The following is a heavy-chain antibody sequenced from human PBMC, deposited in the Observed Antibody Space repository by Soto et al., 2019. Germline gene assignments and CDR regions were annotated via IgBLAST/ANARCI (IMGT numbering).Heavy chain of an antibody. CDR1: GFTFGDYA. CDR3: TRDHANYYYSSGYYSLPGMAF. D-gene: IGHD3-22*01. V-gene: IGHV3-49*04. J-gene: IGHJ6*02. Sequence: GGYLRLSCTASGFTFGDYAMSWVRQAPGKGLEWVGFIRSKAYGGTTEYAASMKGRFTISRDDSKSIAYLQMNSLKTEDTAVYYCTRDHANYYYSSGYYSLPGMAFCGQGSTVIVS. CDR2: IRSKAYGGTT.